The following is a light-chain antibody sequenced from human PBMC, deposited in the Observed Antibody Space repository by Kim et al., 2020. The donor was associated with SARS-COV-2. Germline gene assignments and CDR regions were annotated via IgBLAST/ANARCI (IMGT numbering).Light chain of an antibody. J-gene: IGLJ2*01. CDR3: NSRDSNDNVV. V-gene: IGLV3-19*01. Sequence: ALGQTVRITFQGDILISYYVTCYQQKQGQVPKVVIYGKDNRPSVIPDRFSGSNSGNTAYLTLTGTQAGDVADYYCNSRDSNDNVVFGGGTKVTVL. CDR1: ILISYY. CDR2: GKD.